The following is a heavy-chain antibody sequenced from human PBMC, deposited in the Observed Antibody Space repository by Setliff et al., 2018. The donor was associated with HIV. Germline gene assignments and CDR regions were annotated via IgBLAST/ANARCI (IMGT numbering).Heavy chain of an antibody. D-gene: IGHD6-13*01. CDR3: ARVYSSSWYYFDY. CDR1: GFTFSSYW. J-gene: IGHJ4*02. V-gene: IGHV3-7*04. CDR2: IKQDGSEK. Sequence: GGSLRLSCAASGFTFSSYWMSWVRQAPGKGLEWVANIKQDGSEKYYVDSVKGRFTISRDNAKNSLYLQMNSLRAEDTAVYYCARVYSSSWYYFDYWGQGTLVTVSS.